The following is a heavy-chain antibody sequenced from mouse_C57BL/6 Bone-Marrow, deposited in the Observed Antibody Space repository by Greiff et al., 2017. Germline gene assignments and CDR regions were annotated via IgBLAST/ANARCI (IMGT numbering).Heavy chain of an antibody. CDR3: VRVAPYYDYDRVTYAMDY. J-gene: IGHJ4*01. D-gene: IGHD2-4*01. CDR1: GFTFNTSA. V-gene: IGHV10-3*01. CDR2: IRSKSSNYAT. Sequence: EVKVEESGGGLVQPKGSLKLSCDASGFTFNTSAMHWVRQAPGKGLEWVARIRSKSSNYATYYADSVKDRFTISRDDSQSLLYLQMNNLKTEDTAMYYCVRVAPYYDYDRVTYAMDYWGQGTSVTVSS.